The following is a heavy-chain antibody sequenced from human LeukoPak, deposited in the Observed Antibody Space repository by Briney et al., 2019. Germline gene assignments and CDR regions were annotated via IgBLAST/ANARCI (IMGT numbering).Heavy chain of an antibody. CDR1: GYTLTELS. CDR2: FDPEDGET. CDR3: ATGNHHYGDQTTVGDY. V-gene: IGHV1-24*01. J-gene: IGHJ4*02. D-gene: IGHD4-17*01. Sequence: EASVKVSCKVSGYTLTELSMHWVRQAPGKGLEWMGGFDPEDGETIYAQKFQGRATMTEDTSTDTAYMELSSLRSEDTAVYYCATGNHHYGDQTTVGDYWGQGTLVTVSS.